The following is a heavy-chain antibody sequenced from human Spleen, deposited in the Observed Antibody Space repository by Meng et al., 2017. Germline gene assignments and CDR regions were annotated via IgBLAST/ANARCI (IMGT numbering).Heavy chain of an antibody. J-gene: IGHJ4*02. CDR3: VRDENISLGKLFGDY. CDR1: GYPFTAYY. Sequence: QVQLGQSGAGVKGPGASVKVSCKPSGYPFTAYYIHWGRQAPGQGLEWMGHIIPNSGDTLYAPKFQGRVSMTADTSIGTAYVELSGLRSDDTAIYYCVRDENISLGKLFGDYWGQGTLVTVSS. D-gene: IGHD2-21*01. CDR2: IIPNSGDT. V-gene: IGHV1-2*06.